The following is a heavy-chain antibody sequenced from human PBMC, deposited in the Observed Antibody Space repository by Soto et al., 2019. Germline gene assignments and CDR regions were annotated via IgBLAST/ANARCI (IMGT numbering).Heavy chain of an antibody. J-gene: IGHJ5*02. V-gene: IGHV1-69*13. CDR3: YYDSSGYTPRWFDP. Sequence: SVKVSCKASGGTFSSYAISWVRQAPGQGLEWMGGIIPIFGTANYAQKFQGRVTITADESTSTAYMELSSLRSEDTAVYYCYYDSSGYTPRWFDPWGQGTLVTVSS. CDR1: GGTFSSYA. CDR2: IIPIFGTA. D-gene: IGHD3-22*01.